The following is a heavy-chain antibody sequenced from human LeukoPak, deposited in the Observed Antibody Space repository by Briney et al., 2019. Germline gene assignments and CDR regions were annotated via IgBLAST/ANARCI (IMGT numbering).Heavy chain of an antibody. CDR2: ISSSSSYI. CDR3: AISLAVSYYDFWSGYDTDY. Sequence: GGSLRLSCAASGFTFSSYAMSWVRQAPGKGLEWVSSISSSSSYIYYADSVKGRFTISRDNAKNSLYLQMNSLRAEDTAVYYCAISLAVSYYDFWSGYDTDYWGQGTLVTVSS. CDR1: GFTFSSYA. V-gene: IGHV3-21*01. D-gene: IGHD3-3*01. J-gene: IGHJ4*02.